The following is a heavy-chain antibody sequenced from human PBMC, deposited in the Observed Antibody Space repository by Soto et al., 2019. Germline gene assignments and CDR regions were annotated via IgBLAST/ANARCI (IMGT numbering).Heavy chain of an antibody. CDR2: IKQDGSEK. J-gene: IGHJ6*03. CDR3: ARVRHELRFLEWSPSWYMDV. V-gene: IGHV3-7*01. Sequence: PGGSLRLSCAASGVIFSDYWMSWVRQAPGKGLEWVANIKQDGSEKYYVDSVKGRFIISRDNAKNSLFLQMNSLRVEDTAVYYCARVRHELRFLEWSPSWYMDVWGKGTTVTVSS. CDR1: GVIFSDYW. D-gene: IGHD3-3*01.